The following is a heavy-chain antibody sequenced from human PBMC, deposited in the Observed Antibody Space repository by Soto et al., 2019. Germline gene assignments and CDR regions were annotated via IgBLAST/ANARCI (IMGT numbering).Heavy chain of an antibody. J-gene: IGHJ5*02. CDR2: IYYSGST. Sequence: SETLSLTCTVSGGSISSSSYYWGWIRQPPGKGLEWIGSIYYSGSTYYNPFLKSRVTISVDMSKNQFSPKLSSVTAADTAVYYCARHRGVPNPNWFDPWGQGTLVTVSS. D-gene: IGHD3-10*01. CDR3: ARHRGVPNPNWFDP. V-gene: IGHV4-39*01. CDR1: GGSISSSSYY.